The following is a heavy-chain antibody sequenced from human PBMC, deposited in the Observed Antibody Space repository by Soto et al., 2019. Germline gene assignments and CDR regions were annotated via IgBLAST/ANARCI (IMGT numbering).Heavy chain of an antibody. Sequence: GGSLRLSCAASGFTFSSYSMNWVRQAPGKGLEWVSSISSSSSYIYYADSVKGRFTISRDNAKNSLYLQMNSLRAEDTAVYYCARDGCSSTSCSLLSYYYYYYMDVWGKGTTVTVSS. CDR1: GFTFSSYS. CDR3: ARDGCSSTSCSLLSYYYYYYMDV. J-gene: IGHJ6*03. CDR2: ISSSSSYI. D-gene: IGHD2-2*01. V-gene: IGHV3-21*01.